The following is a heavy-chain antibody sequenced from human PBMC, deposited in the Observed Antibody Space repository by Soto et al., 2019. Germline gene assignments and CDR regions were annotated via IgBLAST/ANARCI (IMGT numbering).Heavy chain of an antibody. CDR1: DDSINSDKYY. CDR2: VYYRGNA. Sequence: SETLSLTCSVSDDSINSDKYYWGWIRQPPGKGLEWIGSVYYRGNAYYNPSLRTRVTISLDKSKSQFSLKLNSVTAADSAVYFCARLEGLATISYYFDFWGPGAQVTVSS. J-gene: IGHJ4*02. V-gene: IGHV4-39*01. D-gene: IGHD3-9*01. CDR3: ARLEGLATISYYFDF.